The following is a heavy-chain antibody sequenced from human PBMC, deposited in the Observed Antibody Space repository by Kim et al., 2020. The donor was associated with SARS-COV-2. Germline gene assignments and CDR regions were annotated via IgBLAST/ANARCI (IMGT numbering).Heavy chain of an antibody. Sequence: SETLSLNCTVSGGSISSSYWSWFRQSAEKGLEWIGRIYTTGGTNYNPALKSRVSMSVDTSKNQVSLKVNYVTAADTAVHYCARESNTVTDNWGQGTLVTV. CDR3: ARESNTVTDN. CDR1: GGSISSSY. CDR2: IYTTGGT. V-gene: IGHV4-4*07. D-gene: IGHD4-17*01. J-gene: IGHJ4*02.